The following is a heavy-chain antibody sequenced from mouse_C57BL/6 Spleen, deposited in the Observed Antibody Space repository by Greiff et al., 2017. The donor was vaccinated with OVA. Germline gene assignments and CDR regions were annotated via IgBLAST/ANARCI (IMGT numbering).Heavy chain of an antibody. J-gene: IGHJ3*01. V-gene: IGHV1-26*01. CDR3: ANYNAY. D-gene: IGHD1-3*01. CDR1: GYTFTDYY. Sequence: VQLQQSGPELVKPGASVKISCKASGYTFTDYYMNWVKQSHGKSLEWIGDINPNNGGTSYNQKFKGKATLTVDKSSSTAYMELRSLTSEDSAVYYCANYNAYWGQGTLVTVSA. CDR2: INPNNGGT.